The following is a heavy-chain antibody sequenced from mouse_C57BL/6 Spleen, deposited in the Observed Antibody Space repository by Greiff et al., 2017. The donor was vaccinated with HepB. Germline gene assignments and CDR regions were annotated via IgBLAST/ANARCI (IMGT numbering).Heavy chain of an antibody. CDR3: ARDRDYYGSRAWFAY. J-gene: IGHJ3*01. CDR1: GFTFSSYA. V-gene: IGHV5-4*01. D-gene: IGHD1-1*01. Sequence: EVMLVESGGGLVKPGGSLKLSCAASGFTFSSYAMSWVRQTPEKRLEWVATISDGGSYTYYPDNVKGRFTISRDNAKNNLYLQMSHLKSEDTAMYYCARDRDYYGSRAWFAYWGQGTLVTVSA. CDR2: ISDGGSYT.